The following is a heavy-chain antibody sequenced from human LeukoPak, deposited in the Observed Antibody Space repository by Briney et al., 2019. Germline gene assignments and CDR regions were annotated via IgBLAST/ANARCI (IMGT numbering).Heavy chain of an antibody. J-gene: IGHJ4*02. CDR2: INHSGST. Sequence: KTSETLSLTCTVSGYSISSGYYWSWIRQPPGKGLEWIGEINHSGSTNYNPSLKSRVTISVDTSKNQFSLKLSSVTAADTAVYYCARGRITMTYWGQGTLVTVSS. D-gene: IGHD3-22*01. CDR3: ARGRITMTY. CDR1: GYSISSGYY. V-gene: IGHV4-38-2*02.